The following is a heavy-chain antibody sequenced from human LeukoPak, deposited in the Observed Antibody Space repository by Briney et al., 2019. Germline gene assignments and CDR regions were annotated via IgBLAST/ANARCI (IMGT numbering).Heavy chain of an antibody. CDR2: ISYDGSNK. D-gene: IGHD4-17*01. Sequence: GGSLRLSCAASGFTFSSYSMNWVRQAPGKGLEWVAVISYDGSNKYYADSVKGRFTISRDNSKNSLYLQMNSLRAEDTATYYCARDPNGDYIGAFDMWGQGTMVTVS. V-gene: IGHV3-30*03. CDR1: GFTFSSYS. J-gene: IGHJ3*02. CDR3: ARDPNGDYIGAFDM.